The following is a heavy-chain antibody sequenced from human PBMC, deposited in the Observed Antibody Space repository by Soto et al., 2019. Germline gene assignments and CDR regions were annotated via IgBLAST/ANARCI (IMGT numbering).Heavy chain of an antibody. D-gene: IGHD3-10*01. Sequence: EVQLVESGGGLVQPGGSLRLSCAASGFTISSIYMTWLRQAPGKGLEWLSVIYSGGTTHYADSVKGRFTISRDNSKNTVYLQVNSLRAEDTAVYYCAREVLGGVPLSGFGHWGQGTLVIVSS. CDR3: AREVLGGVPLSGFGH. V-gene: IGHV3-66*01. J-gene: IGHJ4*02. CDR2: IYSGGTT. CDR1: GFTISSIY.